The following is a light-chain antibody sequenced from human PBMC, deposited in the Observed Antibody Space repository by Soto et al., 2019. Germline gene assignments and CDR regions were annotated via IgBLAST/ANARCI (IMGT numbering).Light chain of an antibody. CDR3: QQYYSTPLT. V-gene: IGKV4-1*01. J-gene: IGKJ4*01. CDR1: QSVLYSSNNKNY. CDR2: WAS. Sequence: DIMMSQSPASLAMSLGERATINCKSSQSVLYSSNNKNYLAWYQQKPGQPPKLLIYWASTRESGVPDRFSGSGSGTDFTLTISSLQAEDVAVYYCQQYYSTPLTFGGGTKV.